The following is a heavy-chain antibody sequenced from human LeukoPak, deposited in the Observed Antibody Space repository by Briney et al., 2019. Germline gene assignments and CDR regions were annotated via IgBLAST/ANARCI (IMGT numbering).Heavy chain of an antibody. CDR2: ICWDRWCI. J-gene: IGHJ5*01. D-gene: IGHD4-23*01. Sequence: SLRLSWAGSGFTFGGYCKHLVRQAPGEGLEWVSGICWDRWCIGFGDSVKGRFTLFRDNAKNSLYLQMNSLRAEDMALYYCAKDISPPLYGGNSGFDYWGQGTLVTVSS. CDR3: AKDISPPLYGGNSGFDY. CDR1: GFTFGGYC. V-gene: IGHV3-9*03.